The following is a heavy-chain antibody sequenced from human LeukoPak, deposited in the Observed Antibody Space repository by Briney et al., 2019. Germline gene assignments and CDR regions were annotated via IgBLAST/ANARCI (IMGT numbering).Heavy chain of an antibody. CDR3: ARFLFGELLVDV. Sequence: PSQTLSLTCTVSGGSISSGSYYWSWIRQPAGKGLEWIGRIYTSGSTNYNPSLKSRVTISVDTSKNQFSLKLSSVTAADTAVYYCARFLFGELLVDVWGQGTTVTVSS. D-gene: IGHD3-10*01. CDR1: GGSISSGSYY. V-gene: IGHV4-61*02. CDR2: IYTSGST. J-gene: IGHJ6*02.